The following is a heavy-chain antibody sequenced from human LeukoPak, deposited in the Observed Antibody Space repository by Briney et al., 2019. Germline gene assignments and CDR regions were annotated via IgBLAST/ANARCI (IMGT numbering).Heavy chain of an antibody. Sequence: SETLSLTCTVSGGSISSSSYYWGWIRQPPWKGLEWIGIIYYSGSTYYNPSLKSRVTISVDTSKIHFSLKLSSVTAADTAVYYCAGDYNNYGGPYYYYDMDIWGKGTTVTVSS. CDR3: AGDYNNYGGPYYYYDMDI. CDR2: IYYSGST. V-gene: IGHV4-39*02. CDR1: GGSISSSSYY. D-gene: IGHD4-11*01. J-gene: IGHJ6*03.